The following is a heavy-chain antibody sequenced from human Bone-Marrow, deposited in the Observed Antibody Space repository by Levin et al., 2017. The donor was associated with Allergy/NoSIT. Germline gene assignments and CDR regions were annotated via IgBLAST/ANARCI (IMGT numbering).Heavy chain of an antibody. J-gene: IGHJ4*02. D-gene: IGHD1-7*01. CDR3: VKDRSSVDNWNYGGPFES. CDR1: GFIFNDFA. CDR2: IMWNSARM. V-gene: IGHV3-9*01. Sequence: HPGGSLRLSCEASGFIFNDFAMHWVRQIPGKGLEWVSGIMWNSARMDYADSVKGRFTISRDNGKKSLYLEMNALRVEDTALYYCVKDRSSVDNWNYGGPFESWGQGTLVTVSS.